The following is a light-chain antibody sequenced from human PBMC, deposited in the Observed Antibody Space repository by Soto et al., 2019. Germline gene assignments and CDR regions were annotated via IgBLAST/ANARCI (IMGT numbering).Light chain of an antibody. CDR2: DVS. V-gene: IGLV2-14*03. CDR3: SSYTGSSTLV. J-gene: IGLJ2*01. Sequence: QSALTQPASVSGSPGQSITISCTGTSSDVGGYSYVSWYQQHPGKAPKLIIYDVSNRPSGVSIRFSGSKSGNTASLTISGLQAEDEADYYCSSYTGSSTLVFGGGTKLT. CDR1: SSDVGGYSY.